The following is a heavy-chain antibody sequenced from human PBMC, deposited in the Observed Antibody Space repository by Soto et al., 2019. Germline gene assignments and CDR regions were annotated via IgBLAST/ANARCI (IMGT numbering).Heavy chain of an antibody. V-gene: IGHV3-48*01. CDR2: ISSSSSST. D-gene: IGHD4-17*01. CDR1: GFTFSSYS. CDR3: AKPDRYTVTIPFDY. Sequence: PGGSLRLSCAASGFTFSSYSMNWVRQAPGKGLEWVSDISSSSSSTYYADSVKGRFTISRDNSKNTLYLQMNSLRAEDTAVYYCAKPDRYTVTIPFDYWGQGTLVTVSS. J-gene: IGHJ4*02.